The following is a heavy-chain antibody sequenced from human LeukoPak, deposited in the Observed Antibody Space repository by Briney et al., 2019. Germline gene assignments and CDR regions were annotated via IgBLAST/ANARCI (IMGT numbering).Heavy chain of an antibody. D-gene: IGHD2-8*01. J-gene: IGHJ5*02. CDR1: GGSISSYY. Sequence: SETLSLTCTVSGGSISSYYWSWIRQPPGKGLEWIGYIYYSGSTNYNPSLKSRVTISVDTSKNQFSLKLSSVTAADTAVYYCARVSMGALFNWFDPWGQGTLVTVSS. CDR2: IYYSGST. V-gene: IGHV4-59*01. CDR3: ARVSMGALFNWFDP.